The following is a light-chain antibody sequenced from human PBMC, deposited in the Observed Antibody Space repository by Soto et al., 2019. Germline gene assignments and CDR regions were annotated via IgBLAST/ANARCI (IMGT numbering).Light chain of an antibody. CDR3: AAWDDSLNGPV. CDR2: SNN. V-gene: IGLV1-44*01. CDR1: SSNIGSNA. J-gene: IGLJ2*01. Sequence: QSVLTQPPSASGTPGQRVTISCSGSSSNIGSNAVNWFQHLPGTAPQLLMYSNNQRPSGVPDRFSGSKSGTSASLAISGLQSEDEADYYCAAWDDSLNGPVFGGGTKLTVL.